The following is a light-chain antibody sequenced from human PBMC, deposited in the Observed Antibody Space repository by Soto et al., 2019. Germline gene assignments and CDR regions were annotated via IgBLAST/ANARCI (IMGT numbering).Light chain of an antibody. V-gene: IGKV1-5*03. J-gene: IGKJ1*01. CDR3: QQYSSYLRT. CDR1: QSISSW. Sequence: DIQMTQSPSTLSASVGDRVTITCRASQSISSWLAWYQQKPGKAPKLLMYEASSLEGGVPSRFSGSGSGTEFTLTISSLQPDDFATYYCQQYSSYLRTFGPGTKVEIK. CDR2: EAS.